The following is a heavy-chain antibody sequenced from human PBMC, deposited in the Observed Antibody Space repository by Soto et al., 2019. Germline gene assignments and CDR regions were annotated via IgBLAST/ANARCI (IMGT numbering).Heavy chain of an antibody. V-gene: IGHV1-69*06. Sequence: SVKVSCKASGGTFSSYAISLVRQAPGQGLEWMGGIIPIFGTANYAQKFQGRVTITADKSTSTAYMELSSLRSEDTAVYYCASAGDIVVVPAASLFYYYYGMDVWGQGTTVTVSS. CDR3: ASAGDIVVVPAASLFYYYYGMDV. D-gene: IGHD2-2*01. CDR2: IIPIFGTA. CDR1: GGTFSSYA. J-gene: IGHJ6*02.